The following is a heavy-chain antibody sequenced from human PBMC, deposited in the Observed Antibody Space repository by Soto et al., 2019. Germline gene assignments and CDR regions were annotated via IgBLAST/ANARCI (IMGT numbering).Heavy chain of an antibody. D-gene: IGHD3-3*01. J-gene: IGHJ5*02. CDR3: GGFYFDFWSGYPDSYDP. CDR1: GGTFSSYA. V-gene: IGHV1-69*13. CDR2: IIPIFGTA. Sequence: SVKVSCKASGGTFSSYAISWVRQAPGQGLEWMGGIIPIFGTANYAQKFQGRVTITADESTSTAYMELSSLRSEDTAGYYCGGFYFDFWSGYPDSYDPGGRGTLVTVSS.